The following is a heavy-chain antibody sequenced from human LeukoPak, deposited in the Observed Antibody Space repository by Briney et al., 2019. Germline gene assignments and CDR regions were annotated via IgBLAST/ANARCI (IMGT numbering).Heavy chain of an antibody. Sequence: SETLSLTCTVSGGSISSYYWSWIRQPPGKGLEWIGYIYTSGSTNYNPSLKSRVTISVDTSKNQFSLKLSSVTAADTAVYYCGRVRFLHSNWFDPWGQGTLVTVSS. J-gene: IGHJ5*02. V-gene: IGHV4-4*09. CDR2: IYTSGST. CDR1: GGSISSYY. D-gene: IGHD3-3*01. CDR3: GRVRFLHSNWFDP.